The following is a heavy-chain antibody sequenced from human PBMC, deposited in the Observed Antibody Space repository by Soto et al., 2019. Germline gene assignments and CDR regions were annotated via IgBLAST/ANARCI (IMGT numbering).Heavy chain of an antibody. CDR1: GGSISTYH. CDR2: IYYCEST. J-gene: IGHJ6*03. V-gene: IGHV4-59*01. D-gene: IGHD1-1*01. CDR3: ARVPAPGNSYYYYYMDV. Sequence: SETLSLTRTVSGGSISTYHWSWLRQTPGKGLEYIGYIYYCESTKYNPSLKSRVTISVDTTKNQFSLKLSSVTAADTAVYCFARVPAPGNSYYYYYMDVWVKGTTVT.